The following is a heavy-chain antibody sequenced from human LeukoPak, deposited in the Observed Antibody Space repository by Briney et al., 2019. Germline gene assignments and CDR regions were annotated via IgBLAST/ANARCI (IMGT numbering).Heavy chain of an antibody. Sequence: ASVKVSCKASGYTFTGYYMHWVRQAPGQGLEWMGIINPSGGSTSYAQKFQGRVTMTRDTSTSTVYMELSSLRSEDTAVYYCARLAKTWELDYWGQGTLVTVSS. J-gene: IGHJ4*02. CDR1: GYTFTGYY. CDR2: INPSGGST. D-gene: IGHD1-26*01. V-gene: IGHV1-46*01. CDR3: ARLAKTWELDY.